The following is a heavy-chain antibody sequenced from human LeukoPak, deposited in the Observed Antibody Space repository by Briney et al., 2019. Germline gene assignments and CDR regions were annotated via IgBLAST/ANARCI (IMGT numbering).Heavy chain of an antibody. CDR3: ARGVAGYDILTGHFDY. CDR1: GGSFSGYY. J-gene: IGHJ4*02. V-gene: IGHV4-34*01. Sequence: SETLSLTCAVYGGSFSGYYWSWIRQPPGKGLEWIGEINHSGSTNYNPSLKSRVTISVDTSKNQFSLRLSSVTAADTAVYYCARGVAGYDILTGHFDYWGPGTLVTVSS. D-gene: IGHD3-9*01. CDR2: INHSGST.